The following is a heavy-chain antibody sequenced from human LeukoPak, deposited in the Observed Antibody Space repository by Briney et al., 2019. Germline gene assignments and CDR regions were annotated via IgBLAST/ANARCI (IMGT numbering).Heavy chain of an antibody. CDR3: ARGGPGSDAEKYHFDY. Sequence: GGSLRLSCTASGFTFGDYAMSWFRQAPGKGLEWVGFIRSKAYGGTTEYAASVKGRFTISRDDSKSIAYLQMNSLKTEDTAVYYCARGGPGSDAEKYHFDYWGQGTLVTVSS. J-gene: IGHJ4*02. CDR1: GFTFGDYA. CDR2: IRSKAYGGTT. D-gene: IGHD2-2*01. V-gene: IGHV3-49*03.